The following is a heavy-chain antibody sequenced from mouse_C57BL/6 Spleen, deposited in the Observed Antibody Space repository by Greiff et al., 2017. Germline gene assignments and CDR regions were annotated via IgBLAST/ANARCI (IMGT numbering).Heavy chain of an antibody. D-gene: IGHD1-1*01. J-gene: IGHJ2*01. CDR3: ARRPITTVVAPFDY. CDR2: IDPNSGGT. CDR1: GYTFTSYW. V-gene: IGHV1-72*01. Sequence: QVQLQQPGAELVKPGASVKLSCKASGYTFTSYWMHWVKPRPGRGLEWIGRIDPNSGGTKYNEKFKSKATLTVDKPSSTAYMQLSSLTSEDSAVYYCARRPITTVVAPFDYWGQGTTLTVSS.